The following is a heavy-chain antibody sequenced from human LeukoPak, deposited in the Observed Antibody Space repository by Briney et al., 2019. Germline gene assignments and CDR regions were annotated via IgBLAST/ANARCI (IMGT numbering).Heavy chain of an antibody. J-gene: IGHJ4*02. CDR2: IYYSGST. CDR1: GGSISSYY. D-gene: IGHD3-10*01. CDR3: ARARTSNTYYYGSGSYFDY. V-gene: IGHV4-59*01. Sequence: SETLSLTCTVSGGSISSYYWSWIRQPPGKGLEWIGYIYYSGSTNYNPSLKSRVTISVDTSKNQFSLKLSSVTAAHTAVYYCARARTSNTYYYGSGSYFDYWGQGTLVTVSS.